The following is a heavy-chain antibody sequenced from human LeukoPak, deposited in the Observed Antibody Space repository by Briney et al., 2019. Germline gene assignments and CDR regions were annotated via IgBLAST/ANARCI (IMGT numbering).Heavy chain of an antibody. J-gene: IGHJ4*02. V-gene: IGHV5-51*01. CDR1: GYSFTTYW. CDR3: ARPGSGWHFDY. CDR2: IYPGDSDI. D-gene: IGHD6-19*01. Sequence: GESLKISCRGLGYSFTTYWIGWVRQMPGKGLEWMAIIYPGDSDIRYSPSFQGQVTISADTSISTAYLQWSSLKASDTAMYFCARPGSGWHFDYWGQGTLVTVSS.